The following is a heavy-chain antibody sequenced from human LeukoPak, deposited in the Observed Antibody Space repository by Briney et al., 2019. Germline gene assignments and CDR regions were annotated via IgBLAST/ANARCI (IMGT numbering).Heavy chain of an antibody. V-gene: IGHV4-59*01. CDR2: IYYSGST. CDR3: ARVMRYSYGRVGAFDI. J-gene: IGHJ3*02. CDR1: GGSISSYY. Sequence: PSETLSLTCTVSGGSISSYYWSWIRQPPGKGLEWIGDIYYSGSTNYNPSLKSRVTISVDTSKNQFSLKLSSVTAADTAVYYCARVMRYSYGRVGAFDIWGQGTMVTVSS. D-gene: IGHD5-18*01.